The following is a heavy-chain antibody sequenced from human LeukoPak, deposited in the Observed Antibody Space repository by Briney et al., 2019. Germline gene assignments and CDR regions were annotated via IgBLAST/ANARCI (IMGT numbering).Heavy chain of an antibody. CDR1: GYTFTGYY. Sequence: GASVKVSCKASGYTFTGYYMHWVRQAPGQGREWMGWINPNSGGTNYAQKFQGRVTMTRDTSISTAYMELSRLRSDDTAVYYCARGSNFYDILTGGRYNWFDPWGQGTLVTVSS. CDR2: INPNSGGT. J-gene: IGHJ5*02. D-gene: IGHD3-9*01. CDR3: ARGSNFYDILTGGRYNWFDP. V-gene: IGHV1-2*02.